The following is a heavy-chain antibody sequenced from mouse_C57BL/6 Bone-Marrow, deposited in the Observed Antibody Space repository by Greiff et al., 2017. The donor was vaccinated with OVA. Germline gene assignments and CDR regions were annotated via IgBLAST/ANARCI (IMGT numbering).Heavy chain of an antibody. Sequence: QVQLKESGAELARPGASVKLSCKASGYTFTSYGISWVKQRTGQGLEWIGEIYPRSGNTYYDEKFKGKATLTADKSSSTAYMELRSLTSEDSAVYFCAKFYYDYYFDYWGQGTTLTVSS. J-gene: IGHJ2*01. CDR1: GYTFTSYG. V-gene: IGHV1-81*01. CDR3: AKFYYDYYFDY. D-gene: IGHD2-4*01. CDR2: IYPRSGNT.